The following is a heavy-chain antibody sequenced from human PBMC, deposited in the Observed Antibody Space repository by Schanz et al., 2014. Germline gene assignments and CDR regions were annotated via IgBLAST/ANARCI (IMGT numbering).Heavy chain of an antibody. D-gene: IGHD3-10*01. Sequence: LVESGGGVVQPGRSLSLSCAASGFTFRGPAMHWVRQAPGKGLEKVAAISTDGTNTYYADSVKGRFTISRDNSKNTLYLQMNSLRAEDTAVYYCARDEVDYGSGNSIDYWGQGTLVTVSS. J-gene: IGHJ4*02. CDR2: ISTDGTNT. CDR3: ARDEVDYGSGNSIDY. CDR1: GFTFRGPA. V-gene: IGHV3-30*04.